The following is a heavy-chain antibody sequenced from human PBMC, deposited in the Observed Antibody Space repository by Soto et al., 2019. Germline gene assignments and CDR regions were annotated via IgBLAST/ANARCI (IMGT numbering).Heavy chain of an antibody. D-gene: IGHD3-3*01. CDR3: ARMISYYDFWIGYFRMRGNYYDGMDF. V-gene: IGHV2-5*02. CDR1: GFSLRTSGVA. CDR2: IYWDDDK. J-gene: IGHJ6*01. Sequence: SGPTLVNHTQILTLTCTFSGFSLRTSGVAVGWIRQPPGKALEWLALIYWDDDKGYSPSLRTRLTISKGTSKNQVVLTMTNMDPVDTATYYCARMISYYDFWIGYFRMRGNYYDGMDFCGQGSTVIGS.